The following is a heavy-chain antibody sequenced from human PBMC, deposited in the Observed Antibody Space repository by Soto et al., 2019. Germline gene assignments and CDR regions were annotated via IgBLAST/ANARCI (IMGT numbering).Heavy chain of an antibody. D-gene: IGHD3-10*01. CDR2: INPSGGHT. CDR3: SRVDPGETSPFDH. Sequence: ASVKVSCKASGNTFTNYYIHWVRQAPGQGLEWMGTINPSGGHTTYAQKFLGRVTMTRDTSTSTLYMELTSLRSEDTAVYYCSRVDPGETSPFDHWGQGTLVTVAS. CDR1: GNTFTNYY. J-gene: IGHJ4*02. V-gene: IGHV1-46*01.